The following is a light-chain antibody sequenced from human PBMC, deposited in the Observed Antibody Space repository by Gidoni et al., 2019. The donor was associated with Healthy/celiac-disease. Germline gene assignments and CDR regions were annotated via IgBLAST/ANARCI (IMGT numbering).Light chain of an antibody. CDR1: QGISSW. J-gene: IGKJ3*01. CDR3: QQASSFPPFT. V-gene: IGKV1D-12*01. CDR2: AAS. Sequence: TQRTQSPSSVSASVGDRVTITCRASQGISSWLVWYQQKPGKAPKLLIYAASSLQIGVPSRFCGSGSATDFTLPISSLQPEDFATYYCQQASSFPPFTFGPGTKVEIK.